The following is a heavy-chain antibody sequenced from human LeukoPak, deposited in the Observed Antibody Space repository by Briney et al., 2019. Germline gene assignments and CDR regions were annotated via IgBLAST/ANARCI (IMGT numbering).Heavy chain of an antibody. J-gene: IGHJ5*02. CDR3: AREYCSSPSCYTGEWFDP. V-gene: IGHV4-59*01. Sequence: SETLSLTCTVSGGSISSYYWSWIRQPPGKGLEWIGYIYYSGSTNYNPSLKSRVTISVDPSKNQFSLKLSSVTAADTAVYYCAREYCSSPSCYTGEWFDPWGQGTLVTVSS. D-gene: IGHD2-2*02. CDR1: GGSISSYY. CDR2: IYYSGST.